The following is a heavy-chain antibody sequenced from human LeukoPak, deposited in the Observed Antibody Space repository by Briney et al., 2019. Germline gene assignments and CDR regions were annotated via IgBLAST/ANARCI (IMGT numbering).Heavy chain of an antibody. CDR3: ARGVGNWLDP. J-gene: IGHJ5*02. V-gene: IGHV1-18*01. Sequence: ASVKVSCKTSGYTFSSYGISWVRQAPGQGLEWMGWISGYNGKTDYAQKVQGRVIMTRNTSMSTAYMELSSLRSEDTAVYYCARGVGNWLDPWGQGTLVTVSS. CDR2: ISGYNGKT. CDR1: GYTFSSYG. D-gene: IGHD1-26*01.